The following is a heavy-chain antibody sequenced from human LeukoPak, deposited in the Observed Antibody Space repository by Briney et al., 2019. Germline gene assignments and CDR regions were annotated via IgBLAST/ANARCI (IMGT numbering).Heavy chain of an antibody. J-gene: IGHJ6*02. Sequence: GGSLRLSCAASGFTFSNYAMSWVRQAPGKGLEWVSTISDSGSSTYYADSVKGRFTISRDNSKNTLYPQMDSLGAEDTAIYYCAKVPYSDYGSGRPPFMDVWGQGTTVAVSS. CDR3: AKVPYSDYGSGRPPFMDV. D-gene: IGHD3-10*01. CDR2: ISDSGSST. V-gene: IGHV3-23*01. CDR1: GFTFSNYA.